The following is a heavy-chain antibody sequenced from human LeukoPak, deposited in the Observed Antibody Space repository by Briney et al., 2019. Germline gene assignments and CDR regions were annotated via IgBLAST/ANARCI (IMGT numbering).Heavy chain of an antibody. CDR1: GYTLTELS. D-gene: IGHD2-2*01. Sequence: ASVKVSCKVSGYTLTELSMHWVRQAPGKGLEWMGGFDPEDGETIYAQKFQGRVTMTEDTSTDTAYMELSSLRSEDTAVYYCATDETRGYQLRGGAFDIWGQGTMVTVSS. CDR3: ATDETRGYQLRGGAFDI. CDR2: FDPEDGET. J-gene: IGHJ3*02. V-gene: IGHV1-24*01.